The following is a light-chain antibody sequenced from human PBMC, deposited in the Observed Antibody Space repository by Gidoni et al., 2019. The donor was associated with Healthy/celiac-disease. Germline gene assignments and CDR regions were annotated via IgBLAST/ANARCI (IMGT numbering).Light chain of an antibody. CDR3: QSYDSSLSGPV. CDR1: SSNIGAGYD. V-gene: IGLV1-40*01. CDR2: SNS. J-gene: IGLJ3*02. Sequence: QSVLTQPPSVSGAPGQRVTISCTGSSSNIGAGYDVHWYQQLPGTAPKLLIYSNSHRPSGVPDRFSGSKSGTSASLAITGLQAEDEADYYCQSYDSSLSGPVFGGGTKLTVL.